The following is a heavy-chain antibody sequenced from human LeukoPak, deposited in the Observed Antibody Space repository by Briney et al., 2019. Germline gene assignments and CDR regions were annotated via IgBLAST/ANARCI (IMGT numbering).Heavy chain of an antibody. CDR1: GGSISSYY. CDR2: IYYSGST. D-gene: IGHD2-2*01. J-gene: IGHJ3*02. V-gene: IGHV4-39*07. CDR3: ARDLGCSSTSCPLDI. Sequence: PSETLSLTCTVSGGSISSYYWGWIRQPPGKGLEWIGSIYYSGSTYYNPSLKSRVTISVDTSKNQFSLKLSSVTAADTAVYYCARDLGCSSTSCPLDIWGQGTMVTVSS.